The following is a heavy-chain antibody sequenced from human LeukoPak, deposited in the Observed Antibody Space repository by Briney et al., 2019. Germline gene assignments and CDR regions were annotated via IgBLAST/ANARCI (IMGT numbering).Heavy chain of an antibody. Sequence: GGSLRLSCTASGFTFSSYAMSWVRQAPGKGLEWGSVISDSRSTYYADAVKGRFTISRDNSKNTLYLQMNSLRAGDTAVYYCAKASHSSGGNFDYWGQGTLVTVSS. CDR2: ISDSRST. CDR1: GFTFSSYA. V-gene: IGHV3-23*01. J-gene: IGHJ4*02. CDR3: AKASHSSGGNFDY. D-gene: IGHD6-19*01.